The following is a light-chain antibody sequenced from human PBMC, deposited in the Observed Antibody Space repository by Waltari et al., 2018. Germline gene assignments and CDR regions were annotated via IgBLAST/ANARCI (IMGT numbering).Light chain of an antibody. CDR3: QTWGTGFVV. CDR1: SGHSDYS. Sequence: QLALTQSPSASASLGASVKLTCTLISGHSDYSIAWHQQQPEKGPRYLMKLDSDGSHTMGDGIPHRFSGSSSGAERYLTISSLQYEDEADYYCQTWGTGFVVFGGGTKLTVL. J-gene: IGLJ2*01. V-gene: IGLV4-69*01. CDR2: LDSDGSH.